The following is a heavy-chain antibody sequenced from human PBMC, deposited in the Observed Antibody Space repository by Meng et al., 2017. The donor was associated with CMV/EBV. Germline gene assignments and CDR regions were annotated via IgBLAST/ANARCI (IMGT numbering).Heavy chain of an antibody. V-gene: IGHV2-5*02. CDR1: GFSLSTSGVG. D-gene: IGHD3-22*01. CDR2: IYWDDDK. J-gene: IGHJ4*02. Sequence: QLTLKESGPQLVKPTQPLPLTCTFSGFSLSTSGVGVGWIRQPPGKALEWLALIYWDDDKRYSPSLKSRLTITKDTSKNQVVLTMTNMDPVDTATYYCARLYDSSGYYLGYFDYWGQGTLVTVSS. CDR3: ARLYDSSGYYLGYFDY.